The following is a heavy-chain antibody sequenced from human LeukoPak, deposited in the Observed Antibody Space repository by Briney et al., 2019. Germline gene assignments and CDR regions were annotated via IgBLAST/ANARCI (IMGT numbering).Heavy chain of an antibody. CDR3: ARDGAATYSHGYYYYGMDV. CDR1: GYTFTGYY. Sequence: ASVKVSCKASGYTFTGYYMHWVRQAPGQGLGWMGWINPNSGGTNYAQKFQGRVTMTRDTSISTAYMELSRLRSDDTAVYYCARDGAATYSHGYYYYGMDVWGQGTTVTVSS. D-gene: IGHD2-21*01. V-gene: IGHV1-2*02. CDR2: INPNSGGT. J-gene: IGHJ6*02.